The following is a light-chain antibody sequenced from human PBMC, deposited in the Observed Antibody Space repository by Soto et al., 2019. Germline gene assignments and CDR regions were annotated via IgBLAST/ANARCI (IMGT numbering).Light chain of an antibody. CDR3: NSYTTRSTYV. CDR1: SSDLAIYNY. Sequence: QSVLTQPASVSGSPGQSITISCTGTSSDLAIYNYVSWYQQQPGKAPKLIIYEVRNRPSGVSNRFSGSKSGNTAYLTISGLQAEDEADYFCNSYTTRSTYVFGTGTKVTVL. J-gene: IGLJ1*01. CDR2: EVR. V-gene: IGLV2-14*01.